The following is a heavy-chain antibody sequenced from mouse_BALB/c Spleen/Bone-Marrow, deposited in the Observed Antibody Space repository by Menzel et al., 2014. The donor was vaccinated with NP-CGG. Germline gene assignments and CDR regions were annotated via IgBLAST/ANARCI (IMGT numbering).Heavy chain of an antibody. CDR1: GYAFSSYW. D-gene: IGHD1-1*01. Sequence: VKLVESGAELVRPGSSVKISCKASGYAFSSYWMNWVKQRPGQGLEWIGPIYPGDGDTNYTEKFKGKATLTADKSSSTAYMQLSSLTSEYSAVYFCARWITTVVSPYVMDYWGQGTSVTVSS. V-gene: IGHV1-80*01. J-gene: IGHJ4*01. CDR3: ARWITTVVSPYVMDY. CDR2: IYPGDGDT.